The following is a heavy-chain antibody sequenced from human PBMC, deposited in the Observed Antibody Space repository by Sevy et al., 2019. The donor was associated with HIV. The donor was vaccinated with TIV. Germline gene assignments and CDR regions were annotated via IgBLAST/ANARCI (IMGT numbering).Heavy chain of an antibody. V-gene: IGHV3-33*06. Sequence: GGCLRLSCAASGFTFSSYGLHWVPQAPGKGLEWVAVIWYDGRNKYYVDSVKGRFTISRDNSNNTLYLQMNSLRAEDTAVYYCAKDSLPGIAAVGSSDYWGQGTLVTVSS. D-gene: IGHD6-13*01. CDR3: AKDSLPGIAAVGSSDY. CDR1: GFTFSSYG. J-gene: IGHJ4*02. CDR2: IWYDGRNK.